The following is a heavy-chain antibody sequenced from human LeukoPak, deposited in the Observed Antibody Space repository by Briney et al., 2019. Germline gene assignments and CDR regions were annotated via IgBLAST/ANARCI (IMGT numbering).Heavy chain of an antibody. V-gene: IGHV4-38-2*02. CDR1: GYSISSGYY. CDR2: IYHSGTS. D-gene: IGHD3-9*01. Sequence: SETLSLTCTVSGYSISSGYYWGWLRQPPGRGLEWIGSIYHSGTSYYNPSLKSRVTISVDTSKNQFSLKLSSVTAADTAVYYCARSYDISPIDYWGQGTLVTVSS. J-gene: IGHJ4*02. CDR3: ARSYDISPIDY.